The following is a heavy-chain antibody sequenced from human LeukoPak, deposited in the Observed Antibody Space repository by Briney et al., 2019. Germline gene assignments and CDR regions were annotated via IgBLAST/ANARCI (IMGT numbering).Heavy chain of an antibody. CDR2: IYHTGST. Sequence: PSETLSLTCTVSGGSISSSSYYWGWIRQPPGKGLEWIGSIYHTGSTYYNPSLKSRVTISVDTSKNQFSLKLSSVTAADTAVYYCARGEDYYGSGVLDYWGQGTLVTVSS. CDR3: ARGEDYYGSGVLDY. D-gene: IGHD3-10*01. J-gene: IGHJ4*02. V-gene: IGHV4-39*07. CDR1: GGSISSSSYY.